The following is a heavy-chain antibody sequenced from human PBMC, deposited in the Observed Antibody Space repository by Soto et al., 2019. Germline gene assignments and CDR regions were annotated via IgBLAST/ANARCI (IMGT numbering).Heavy chain of an antibody. D-gene: IGHD5-18*01. J-gene: IGHJ4*02. V-gene: IGHV1-18*01. CDR1: GYTFTSYG. CDR2: ISAYNGNT. Sequence: QVQLVQSGAEVKKPGASVKVSCKASGYTFTSYGISWVRQAPGQGLEWMGWISAYNGNTNYAQKLQGRVTMTTDTSTSTAYMELRSLRSDDTAVYFCARDGDSYGYDTGYSVLCRDYWGQGTLVTVSS. CDR3: ARDGDSYGYDTGYSVLCRDY.